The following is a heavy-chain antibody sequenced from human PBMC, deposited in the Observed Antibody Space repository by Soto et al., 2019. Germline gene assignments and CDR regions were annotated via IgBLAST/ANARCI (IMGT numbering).Heavy chain of an antibody. J-gene: IGHJ5*01. V-gene: IGHV3-7*04. Sequence: EVQLVESGGGLVQPGGSLRLSCAASGFTFSGSWMNWVRQAPGKGLEWVANIKQDGSENYYVDSVRGRFTISRDNAKISLFLQMDSLRAEDTAVYYCARGFGLDSWGPGTLVTVSS. CDR2: IKQDGSEN. CDR1: GFTFSGSW. CDR3: ARGFGLDS. D-gene: IGHD3-3*01.